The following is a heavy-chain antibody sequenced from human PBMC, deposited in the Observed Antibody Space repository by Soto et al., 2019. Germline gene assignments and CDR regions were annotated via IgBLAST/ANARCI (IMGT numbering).Heavy chain of an antibody. CDR2: ISYTGRT. V-gene: IGHV4-61*03. J-gene: IGHJ6*01. CDR3: ARDWGLLAYYVMNV. Sequence: PSETLSLTCIFSVDSVTSGSYYCTWLRQPPGKGLEWIGYISYTGRTKYNPSLQSRVTISVDTSKNDFSLNLSSVTAADTAVYFCARDWGLLAYYVMNVWGHGTGVSVS. D-gene: IGHD7-27*01. CDR1: VDSVTSGSYY.